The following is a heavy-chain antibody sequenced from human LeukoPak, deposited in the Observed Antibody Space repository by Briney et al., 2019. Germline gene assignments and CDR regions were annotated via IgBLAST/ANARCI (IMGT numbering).Heavy chain of an antibody. CDR2: INTDGRAR. CDR1: GFTFRSYW. CDR3: SRRTGDIVVVPAAIERYYYYMDV. J-gene: IGHJ6*03. D-gene: IGHD2-2*02. Sequence: GGSLRLSCAASGFTFRSYWMHWVCQAPGKGLVWVSSINTDGRARNYADSVKGRFTISRDNSKNTLYLQMNSLRAEDTAVYYCSRRTGDIVVVPAAIERYYYYMDVWGKGTTVTDSS. V-gene: IGHV3-74*01.